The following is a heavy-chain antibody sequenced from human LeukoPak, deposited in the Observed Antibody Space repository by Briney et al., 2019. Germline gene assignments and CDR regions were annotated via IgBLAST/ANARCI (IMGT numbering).Heavy chain of an antibody. J-gene: IGHJ4*02. V-gene: IGHV1-69*02. D-gene: IGHD4-17*01. Sequence: SVKVSCQASGGTFSSYTISWVRQAPGQGLEWMGRTIPILGIANYAQKFQGRVTITADKSTSTAYMELSSLRSEDTAVYYCARYDYGDTDYWGQGTLVTVSP. CDR2: TIPILGIA. CDR1: GGTFSSYT. CDR3: ARYDYGDTDY.